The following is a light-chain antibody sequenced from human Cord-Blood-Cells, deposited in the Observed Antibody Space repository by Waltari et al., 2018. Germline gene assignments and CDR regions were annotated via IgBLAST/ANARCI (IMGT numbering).Light chain of an antibody. Sequence: QSALTQPASVSGSPGQSITIPCPGTSSDVGRYNLVSWYQQHPGKAPKLMIYEGSKRPSGVSNRFSGSKSGNTVSLTISGLQAEDEADYYCCSYAGSSTLVFGGGTKLTVL. V-gene: IGLV2-23*01. J-gene: IGLJ2*01. CDR1: SSDVGRYNL. CDR3: CSYAGSSTLV. CDR2: EGS.